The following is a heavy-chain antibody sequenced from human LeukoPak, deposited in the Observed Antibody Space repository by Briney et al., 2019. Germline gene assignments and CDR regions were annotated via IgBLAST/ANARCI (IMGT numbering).Heavy chain of an antibody. Sequence: PGGSLRLSCAASGFTFSSYAMSWVRQAPGKGLEWVSAISGSGGSTYYADSVKGRFTISRDNSKNTLYLQMNSLRAEDTAVYYCAKGGVAVAGRAPLLYYYYYGMDVWGQGTTVTVSS. CDR2: ISGSGGST. D-gene: IGHD6-19*01. V-gene: IGHV3-23*01. CDR1: GFTFSSYA. J-gene: IGHJ6*02. CDR3: AKGGVAVAGRAPLLYYYYYGMDV.